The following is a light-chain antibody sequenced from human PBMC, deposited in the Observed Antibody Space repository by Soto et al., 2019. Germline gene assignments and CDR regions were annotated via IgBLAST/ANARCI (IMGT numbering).Light chain of an antibody. J-gene: IGKJ2*01. V-gene: IGKV3-20*01. CDR1: QSVSSSY. CDR2: GAS. CDR3: QQYGSSPMYT. Sequence: EIVLTQSPGTLSLSPGERATLSCRASQSVSSSYLAWYQQKPGQAPRLLIYGASSRATGIPDRFSGSGSGTDFTLTIIRLEPEDFAVYYCQQYGSSPMYTFGQGTKQAIK.